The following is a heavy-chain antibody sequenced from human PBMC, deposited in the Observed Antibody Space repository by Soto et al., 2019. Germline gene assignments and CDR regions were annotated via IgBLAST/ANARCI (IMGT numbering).Heavy chain of an antibody. CDR2: ISSNGGST. D-gene: IGHD6-13*01. CDR1: GFTLSSYA. J-gene: IGHJ4*02. Sequence: GGSLRLSCSASGFTLSSYAMHWVRQAPGKGLEYVSAISSNGGSTYYADSMKGRFTISRDNSKNTLHLQMSSLRAEDRAVYYCVTPPPYSSSWPYWGQGTLVTVSS. V-gene: IGHV3-64D*06. CDR3: VTPPPYSSSWPY.